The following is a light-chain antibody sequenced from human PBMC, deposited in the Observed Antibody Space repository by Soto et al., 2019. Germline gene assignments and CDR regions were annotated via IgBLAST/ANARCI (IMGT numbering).Light chain of an antibody. Sequence: EIVLTQSPGTLSLYPGERATLSCRASQIVRSTYLACFPQKPGQAPRHLIYGASTMATGIPDRVSGSGSGTDFTLTISGLEPEDFALYCCQQYGVTPPNTCGGGTKV. CDR1: QIVRSTY. J-gene: IGKJ4*01. V-gene: IGKV3-20*01. CDR3: QQYGVTPPNT. CDR2: GAS.